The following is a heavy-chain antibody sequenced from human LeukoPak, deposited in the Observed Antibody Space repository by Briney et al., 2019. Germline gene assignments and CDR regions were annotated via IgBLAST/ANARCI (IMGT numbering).Heavy chain of an antibody. CDR3: DCLHESSGYHSVDY. CDR2: IYYSGST. V-gene: IGHV4-30-4*08. CDR1: GGSISSADYY. D-gene: IGHD3-22*01. Sequence: SETLSLTCTVSGGSISSADYYWSWIRQPPGKGLEWIGYIYYSGSTYYNPSLKSRLTISLYTSKNQFSLKLISVSAADTAVYYWDCLHESSGYHSVDYWGQGPLVTVSS. J-gene: IGHJ4*02.